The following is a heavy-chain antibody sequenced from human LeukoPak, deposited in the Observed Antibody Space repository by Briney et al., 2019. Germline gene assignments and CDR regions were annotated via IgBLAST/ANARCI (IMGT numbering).Heavy chain of an antibody. D-gene: IGHD5-18*01. V-gene: IGHV3-23*01. CDR2: ISGSGGST. Sequence: GGSLRLSCAASGFTFSRSAMSWVRQAPGKGLEWVSGISGSGGSTYYADSVKGRFTISRDNSKNTLNLQMNSLRAEDTAVYYCAKGHAAMLLDYFDSWGQGTLVTVSS. J-gene: IGHJ4*02. CDR1: GFTFSRSA. CDR3: AKGHAAMLLDYFDS.